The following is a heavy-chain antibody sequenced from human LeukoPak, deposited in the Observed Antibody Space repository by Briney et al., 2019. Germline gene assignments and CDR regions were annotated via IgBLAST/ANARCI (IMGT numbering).Heavy chain of an antibody. Sequence: GGSLRLSCAASGFTFSSYAMSWVRQAPGKGLEWVSAISGSGGSTYYADSVKGRFTISRDNSKNTLYLQMNSLRAEDTAVYYCAKWPYCSSTSCSDYWGQGTLVTVSS. J-gene: IGHJ4*02. CDR2: ISGSGGST. CDR3: AKWPYCSSTSCSDY. D-gene: IGHD2-2*01. CDR1: GFTFSSYA. V-gene: IGHV3-23*01.